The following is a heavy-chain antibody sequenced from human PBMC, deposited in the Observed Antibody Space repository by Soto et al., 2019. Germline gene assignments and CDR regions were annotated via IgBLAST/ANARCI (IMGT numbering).Heavy chain of an antibody. Sequence: GGSLRLSCAASGFTFSRYAMSWVRQAPGKGLEWVSTVTGGGHTTYNADSVNGRFTISRDNSKNTLYLQMNNLRAEDTAIYYCASSSGDLDVYGMDIWGQGPTVTVSS. D-gene: IGHD3-10*01. CDR1: GFTFSRYA. CDR2: VTGGGHTT. J-gene: IGHJ6*02. CDR3: ASSSGDLDVYGMDI. V-gene: IGHV3-23*01.